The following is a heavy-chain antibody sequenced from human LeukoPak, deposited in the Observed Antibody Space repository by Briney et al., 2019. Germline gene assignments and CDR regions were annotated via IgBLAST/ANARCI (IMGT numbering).Heavy chain of an antibody. CDR1: GFTFSSYG. CDR3: AGGYGEYYYGMVV. Sequence: QPGGSLRLSCAATGFTFSSYGMHWVRQAPGKGLEWVAVIWYDGSNKCYADSVKGRFTISRDNSKNTLCLQMNSLRAEDTAVYYCAGGYGEYYYGMVVWGQGTTVTVSS. CDR2: IWYDGSNK. V-gene: IGHV3-33*01. J-gene: IGHJ6*02. D-gene: IGHD4-17*01.